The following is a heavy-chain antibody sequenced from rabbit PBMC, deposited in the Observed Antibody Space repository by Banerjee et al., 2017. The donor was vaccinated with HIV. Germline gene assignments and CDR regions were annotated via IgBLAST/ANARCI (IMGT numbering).Heavy chain of an antibody. Sequence: QLKESGGGLVQPGGSLKLSCKASGFDFSSYYMSWVRQATGKGLEWIGFIDPVVGSTYHASGVNGRFPISSHNAQNPLYLQLNSLTAADTASYFCARAVSSGWGGYYFNLWGPGTLVPVS. CDR2: IDPVVGST. D-gene: IGHD4-1*01. V-gene: IGHV1S7*01. CDR1: GFDFSSYY. J-gene: IGHJ4*01. CDR3: ARAVSSGWGGYYFNL.